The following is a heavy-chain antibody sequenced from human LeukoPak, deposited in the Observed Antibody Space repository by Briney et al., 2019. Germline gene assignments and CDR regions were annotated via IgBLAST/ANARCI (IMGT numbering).Heavy chain of an antibody. CDR2: IYHSGST. D-gene: IGHD6-13*01. J-gene: IGHJ6*03. Sequence: PSETLSLTCAVSGGSISSSNWWSWVRQPPGKGLEWIGEIYHSGSTNYNPSLKSRVTISVDKSKNQFSLKLSSVTAADTAVYYCARHSGYSSTWAYYYYLDVWGKGTTVTVSS. CDR1: GGSISSSNW. V-gene: IGHV4-4*02. CDR3: ARHSGYSSTWAYYYYLDV.